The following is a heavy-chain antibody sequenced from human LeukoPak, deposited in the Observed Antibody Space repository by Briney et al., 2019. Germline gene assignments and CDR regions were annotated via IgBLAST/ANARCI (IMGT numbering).Heavy chain of an antibody. J-gene: IGHJ4*02. CDR1: GGSISSSNW. D-gene: IGHD5-18*01. CDR3: ARSWGYSSVGYFDY. V-gene: IGHV4-4*02. Sequence: SETLSLTCAVSGGSISSSNWWSWVRQPPGKGLEWIGEIYHSGSTNYNPSLKSRVTISVGKSKNQFSLKLSSVTAADTAVYYCARSWGYSSVGYFDYWGQGTLVTVSS. CDR2: IYHSGST.